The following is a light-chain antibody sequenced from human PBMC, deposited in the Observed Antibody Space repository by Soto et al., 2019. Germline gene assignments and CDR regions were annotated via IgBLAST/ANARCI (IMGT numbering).Light chain of an antibody. Sequence: EILLTQSPATLSFSPGERATLSCRASQTIHTYLAWYQQKPGQPPRLLIYDASNRATGLPARFSGSGSGTDFTRTISSRETEDFAVYCCQQRLTFGQGTRLEIK. J-gene: IGKJ5*01. CDR3: QQRLT. CDR1: QTIHTY. V-gene: IGKV3-11*01. CDR2: DAS.